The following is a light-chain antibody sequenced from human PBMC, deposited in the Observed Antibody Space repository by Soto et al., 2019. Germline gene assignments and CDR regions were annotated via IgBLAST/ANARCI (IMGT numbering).Light chain of an antibody. CDR2: GAS. CDR1: QSVSSSY. Sequence: EIVLTQSPATLSLSPGERATLSCRASQSVSSSYLAWYQQKPGQAPRLLIYGASSRATGIPDRFSGSGSGTDFTLTISRLAPEDLAVYYCQQYGGSPRTFGQGTKV. CDR3: QQYGGSPRT. J-gene: IGKJ1*01. V-gene: IGKV3-20*01.